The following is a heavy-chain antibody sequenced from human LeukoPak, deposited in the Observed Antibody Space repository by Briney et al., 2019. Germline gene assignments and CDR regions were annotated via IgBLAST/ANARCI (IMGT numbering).Heavy chain of an antibody. J-gene: IGHJ1*01. CDR1: SGSISSGGYY. D-gene: IGHD6-13*01. CDR2: IHYSGST. CDR3: ARGGIAAAAAEYFQH. Sequence: SETLSLTCTVSSGSISSGGYYWSWIRQHPGTGLEWIGYIHYSGSTYYKPSLKSRVTISVDTSKNQFSLNLSSVTAADTAVYYCARGGIAAAAAEYFQHWGQGTLVTVSS. V-gene: IGHV4-31*03.